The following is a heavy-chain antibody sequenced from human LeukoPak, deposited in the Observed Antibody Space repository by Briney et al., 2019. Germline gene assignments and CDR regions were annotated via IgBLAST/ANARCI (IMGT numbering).Heavy chain of an antibody. D-gene: IGHD7-27*01. CDR1: GDSVSSNSAA. CDR2: TYYRSTWYS. Sequence: SQTLSLTCAISGDSVSSNSAAWNWIRQSPLRGLEWLGRTYYRSTWYSEYAVSVKSRITINPDTSKNQLSLQLNSVTPEDTAVYYCARELTGFDYWGQGTLVTVSS. V-gene: IGHV6-1*01. CDR3: ARELTGFDY. J-gene: IGHJ4*02.